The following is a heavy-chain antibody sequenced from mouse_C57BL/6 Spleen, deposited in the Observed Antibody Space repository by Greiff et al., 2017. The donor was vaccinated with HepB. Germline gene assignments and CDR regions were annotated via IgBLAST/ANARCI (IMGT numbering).Heavy chain of an antibody. V-gene: IGHV1-50*01. CDR1: GYTFTSYW. D-gene: IGHD2-3*01. Sequence: QVQLQQPGAELVKPGASVKLSCKASGYTFTSYWMQWVKQRPGQGLEWIGEIDPSDSYTNYNQKFKGKATLTVDTSSSTAYMQLSSLTSEDSAVYYCARSPSGYYNVAWFAYWGLGTLVTVSA. CDR3: ARSPSGYYNVAWFAY. J-gene: IGHJ3*01. CDR2: IDPSDSYT.